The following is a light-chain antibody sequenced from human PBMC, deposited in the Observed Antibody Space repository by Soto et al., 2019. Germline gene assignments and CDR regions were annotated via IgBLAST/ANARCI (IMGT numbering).Light chain of an antibody. Sequence: DIVLTQSPGTVSLSPGERATLSCRASQSVGSRWLAWYQQKPVQAPRVLIYGGSNRATGIPDRFSGSGTGTDFTLTISKLEPEDFAVYYCQQYYSSRTFGQGTKVEMK. J-gene: IGKJ1*01. CDR2: GGS. CDR3: QQYYSSRT. V-gene: IGKV3-20*01. CDR1: QSVGSRW.